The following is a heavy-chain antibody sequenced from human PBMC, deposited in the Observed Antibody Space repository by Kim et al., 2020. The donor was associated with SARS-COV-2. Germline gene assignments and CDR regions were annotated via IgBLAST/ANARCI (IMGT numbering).Heavy chain of an antibody. CDR2: IYYSGST. CDR3: ARGVPVSVVVPAGPTYYYYGMDV. CDR1: GGSISSGGYY. V-gene: IGHV4-31*03. J-gene: IGHJ6*02. Sequence: SETLSLTCTVSGGSISSGGYYWSWIRQHPGKGLEWIGYIYYSGSTYYNPSLKSRVTISVDTSKNQFSLKLSSVTAADTAVYYCARGVPVSVVVPAGPTYYYYGMDVWGQGTTVTVSS. D-gene: IGHD2-2*01.